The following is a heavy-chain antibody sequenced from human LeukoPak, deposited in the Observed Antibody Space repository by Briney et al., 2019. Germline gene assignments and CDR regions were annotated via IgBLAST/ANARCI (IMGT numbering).Heavy chain of an antibody. CDR3: AREVDDSANWFDP. CDR2: IYHSGST. J-gene: IGHJ5*02. CDR1: GGSISSSNW. D-gene: IGHD2-15*01. V-gene: IGHV4-4*02. Sequence: SGTLSLTCAVSGGSISSSNWWSWVRQPPGKGLEWIGEIYHSGSTNYNPSLKSRVTISVDKSKNQFSLKLSSVTAADTAVYYCAREVDDSANWFDPWGQGTLVTVYS.